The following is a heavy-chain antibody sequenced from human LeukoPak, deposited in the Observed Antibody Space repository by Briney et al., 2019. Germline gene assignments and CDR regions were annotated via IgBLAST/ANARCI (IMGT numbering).Heavy chain of an antibody. Sequence: GGSLILSCAASGFAFSTYSMSWVRQAPGKGLEWVSSITSTSTYIHYADSVRGRFTISRGNAENSLYLQVNGLRAEDTAVYYCARVAAGATIHNYYYSYMDVWGKGTTVTVSS. J-gene: IGHJ6*03. V-gene: IGHV3-21*01. CDR2: ITSTSTYI. CDR3: ARVAAGATIHNYYYSYMDV. CDR1: GFAFSTYS. D-gene: IGHD5-12*01.